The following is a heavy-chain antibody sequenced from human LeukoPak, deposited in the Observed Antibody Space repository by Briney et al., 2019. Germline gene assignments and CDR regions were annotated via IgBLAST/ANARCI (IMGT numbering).Heavy chain of an antibody. Sequence: PGGSLRLSCAASGFTFSSYAMSWVRQAPGKGLEWVPAISGSGGSTYYADSVKGRFTISRDNSKNTLYLQMNSLRAEDTAVYYCAKDWGVGSSSSWSYWGEYYFDYWGQGTLVTVSS. CDR3: AKDWGVGSSSSWSYWGEYYFDY. CDR2: ISGSGGST. J-gene: IGHJ4*02. D-gene: IGHD6-13*01. V-gene: IGHV3-23*01. CDR1: GFTFSSYA.